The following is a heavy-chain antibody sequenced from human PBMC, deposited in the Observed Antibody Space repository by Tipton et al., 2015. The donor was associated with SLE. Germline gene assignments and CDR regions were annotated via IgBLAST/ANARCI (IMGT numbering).Heavy chain of an antibody. CDR3: ARDQMSWHDLNSYYGMGV. CDR2: ISSRAGTT. J-gene: IGHJ6*02. Sequence: SLRLSCEASGFSLSNYEMNWVRQAPGQGLQWVSHISSRAGTTYYADSVKGRFTISRDNAKNSVYLEMNSLGAEDTAIYYCARDQMSWHDLNSYYGMGVCGQGASVTVSS. CDR1: GFSLSNYE. V-gene: IGHV3-48*03. D-gene: IGHD1-1*01.